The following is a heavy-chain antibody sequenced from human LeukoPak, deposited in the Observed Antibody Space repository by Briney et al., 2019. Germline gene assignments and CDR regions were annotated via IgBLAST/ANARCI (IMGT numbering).Heavy chain of an antibody. Sequence: GGSLRLSCGGCGLTFRNTWMSWLRLAPGKGLEWVGHIKSETYGGTTGYAAPVKGRFTISREDSKNPLYLQMNSLKTEDTAVYYCSTDRDYCDSRGLGFSDSWGQGTLVTVSS. CDR2: IKSETYGGTT. CDR3: STDRDYCDSRGLGFSDS. J-gene: IGHJ4*02. CDR1: GLTFRNTW. D-gene: IGHD3-22*01. V-gene: IGHV3-15*07.